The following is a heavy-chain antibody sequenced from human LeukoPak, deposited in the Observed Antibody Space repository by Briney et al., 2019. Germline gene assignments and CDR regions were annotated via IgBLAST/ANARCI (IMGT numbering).Heavy chain of an antibody. J-gene: IGHJ6*02. D-gene: IGHD6-13*01. CDR1: GGSISSYY. V-gene: IGHV4-4*07. CDR3: ARDFGGSSWYQPYYYYYGMDV. Sequence: SETLSLTCTVSGGSISSYYWSWIRQPAGKGLEWIGRIYTSGSTNYNPSLKSRVTMSVDTSENQFSLKLSSVTAADTAVYYCARDFGGSSWYQPYYYYYGMDVWGQGTTVTVSS. CDR2: IYTSGST.